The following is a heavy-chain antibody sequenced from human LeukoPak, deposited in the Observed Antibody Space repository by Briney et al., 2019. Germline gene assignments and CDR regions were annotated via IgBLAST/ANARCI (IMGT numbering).Heavy chain of an antibody. CDR2: IYTSGST. J-gene: IGHJ4*02. Sequence: SETLSLTCTVWFVSISRVTYYWSWIRQPAGKGLEWIGRIYTSGSTTYHPSLKSRVTMSLDTSKNQFSLKLSSVTAADTAVYYCARGYGGTAAFLDYWGQGTVVTVSS. D-gene: IGHD4-23*01. V-gene: IGHV4-61*02. CDR3: ARGYGGTAAFLDY. CDR1: FVSISRVTYY.